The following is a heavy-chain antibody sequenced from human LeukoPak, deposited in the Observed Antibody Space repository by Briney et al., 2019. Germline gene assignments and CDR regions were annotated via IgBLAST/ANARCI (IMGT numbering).Heavy chain of an antibody. D-gene: IGHD3-10*01. V-gene: IGHV4-59*11. CDR1: GGSISSHY. Sequence: PSETLSLTCTVSGGSISSHYWTWIRQTPGKGLEWIGYIYYTGSTNYNPSLKSRLTISLDRSKSQFSLKLSSVTAADTAVYYCARYYYGSGSYYVDPRNYYYYYGMDVWGQGTTVTVSS. CDR3: ARYYYGSGSYYVDPRNYYYYYGMDV. J-gene: IGHJ6*02. CDR2: IYYTGST.